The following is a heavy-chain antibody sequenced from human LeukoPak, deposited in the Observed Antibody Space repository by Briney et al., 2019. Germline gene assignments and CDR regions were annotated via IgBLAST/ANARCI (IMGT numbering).Heavy chain of an antibody. Sequence: MASETLSLTCTVSGPSVISSNYYWSWVRQPPGKGLEWIGYIYYSGSTNYNPSLKSRVTISVDTSKNQFSLKLSSVTAADTAVYYCARDYCTTTRCYPNYFDYWGQGTLVTVSS. CDR1: GPSVISSNYY. V-gene: IGHV4-61*01. CDR3: ARDYCTTTRCYPNYFDY. J-gene: IGHJ4*02. D-gene: IGHD2-2*01. CDR2: IYYSGST.